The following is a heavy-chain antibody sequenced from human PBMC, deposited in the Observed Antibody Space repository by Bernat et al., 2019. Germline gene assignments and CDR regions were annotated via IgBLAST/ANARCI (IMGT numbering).Heavy chain of an antibody. CDR3: ARDIRAATYPFTGTNDY. CDR1: GFTFSSYS. Sequence: EMQLVESGGGLVQPGGSLRLSCAASGFTFSSYSMNWVRQAPGKGLEWVSYISSSSSTIYYADSVKGRFTISRDNAKNSLYLQMNSLRAEDTAVYYCARDIRAATYPFTGTNDYWGQGTLVTVST. J-gene: IGHJ4*02. CDR2: ISSSSSTI. V-gene: IGHV3-48*01. D-gene: IGHD2-15*01.